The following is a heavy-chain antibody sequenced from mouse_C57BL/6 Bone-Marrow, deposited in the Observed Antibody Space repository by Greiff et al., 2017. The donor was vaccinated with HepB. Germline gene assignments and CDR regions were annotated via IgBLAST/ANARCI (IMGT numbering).Heavy chain of an antibody. V-gene: IGHV1-67*01. Sequence: QVHVKQSGPELVRPGVSVKISCKGSGYTFTDYAMHWVKQSHAKSLEWIGVISTYYGDASYNQKFKDKATMTVDKSSSTAYMELARLTSEDSAASRGIPRFAYWGQGTLVTVSA. CDR2: ISTYYGDA. CDR1: GYTFTDYA. J-gene: IGHJ3*01. CDR3: IPRFAY. D-gene: IGHD5-1-1*01.